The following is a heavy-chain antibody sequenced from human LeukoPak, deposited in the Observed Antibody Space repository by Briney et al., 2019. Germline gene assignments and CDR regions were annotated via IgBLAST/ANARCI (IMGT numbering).Heavy chain of an antibody. Sequence: SETLSLTCTVSGGSISSGSYYWSWIRQPAGKGLEWSGRIYTSGSTNYNPSLKSRVTISVDTSKNQFSLKLSSVTAADTAVYYCARHQLRYYFDYWGQGTLVTVSS. D-gene: IGHD1-1*01. J-gene: IGHJ4*02. V-gene: IGHV4-61*02. CDR3: ARHQLRYYFDY. CDR1: GGSISSGSYY. CDR2: IYTSGST.